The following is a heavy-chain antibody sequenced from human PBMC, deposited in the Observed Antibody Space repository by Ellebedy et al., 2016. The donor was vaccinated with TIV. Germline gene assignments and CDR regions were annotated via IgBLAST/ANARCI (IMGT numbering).Heavy chain of an antibody. CDR1: GFTFSNYW. CDR2: IKQDGSEK. CDR3: ARERRLMSRGGPFDF. Sequence: GGSLRLSCEASGFTFSNYWMSWVRQAPGKGLEWVAIIKQDGSEKYFVDSVKGRFTISRDNAKTSLFLQMNSLIAEDTAIYYCARERRLMSRGGPFDFWGQGTLVTVSS. V-gene: IGHV3-7*01. D-gene: IGHD3-10*01. J-gene: IGHJ4*02.